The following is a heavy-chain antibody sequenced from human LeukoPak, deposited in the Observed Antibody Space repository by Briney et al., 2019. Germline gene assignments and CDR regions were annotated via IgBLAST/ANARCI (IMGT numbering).Heavy chain of an antibody. CDR3: ARVRGVRGVINYYFDY. Sequence: PGGSLRLSCAASGFTFSSYSMNWVRQAPGKGLEWVSYISSSSSTIYYADSVKGRFTISRDNAKNSLYLQMNSLRAEDTAVYYCARVRGVRGVINYYFDYWGQGTLVTVSS. CDR2: ISSSSSTI. V-gene: IGHV3-48*04. CDR1: GFTFSSYS. J-gene: IGHJ4*02. D-gene: IGHD3-10*02.